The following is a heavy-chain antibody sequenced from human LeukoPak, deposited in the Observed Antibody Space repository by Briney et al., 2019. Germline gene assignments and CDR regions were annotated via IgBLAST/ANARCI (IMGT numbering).Heavy chain of an antibody. CDR1: GYTFTSYA. D-gene: IGHD3-16*01. CDR2: INVASGDR. Sequence: ASVKVSCKASGYTFTSYALHWVRQTPGQPYEWLGWINVASGDRRFAQRFQDRVALTRDTSINTAYMDLRSLISDDTAIYYCASELFRHYEWYPRAFDFWGQGTLVTVSS. CDR3: ASELFRHYEWYPRAFDF. V-gene: IGHV1-2*02. J-gene: IGHJ4*02.